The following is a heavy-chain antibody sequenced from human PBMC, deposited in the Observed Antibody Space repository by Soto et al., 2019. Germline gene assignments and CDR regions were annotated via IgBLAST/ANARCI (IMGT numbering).Heavy chain of an antibody. J-gene: IGHJ6*02. CDR3: ATSLHV. Sequence: GGSLRLSCAASGFTFSSFGMNWVRQAPGKGLEWISYISSSTSTIYYADSVKGRFTISRDNAKNSLYLQMNSLRAEVTAVYYCATSLHVWGQGTTVTVSS. CDR2: ISSSTSTI. V-gene: IGHV3-48*01. CDR1: GFTFSSFG.